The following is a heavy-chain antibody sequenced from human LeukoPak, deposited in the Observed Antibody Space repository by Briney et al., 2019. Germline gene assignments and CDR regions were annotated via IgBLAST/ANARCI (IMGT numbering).Heavy chain of an antibody. J-gene: IGHJ4*02. V-gene: IGHV4-39*07. CDR2: IYYSGST. Sequence: SETLSLTCAVSGGSISSSSYYWGWIRQPPGKGLEWIGSIYYSGSTYYNPSLKSRVTISVDTSKNQFSLKLSSVTAADTAVYYCAREDGSSWTDYWGQGTLVTVSS. CDR1: GGSISSSSYY. CDR3: AREDGSSWTDY. D-gene: IGHD6-13*01.